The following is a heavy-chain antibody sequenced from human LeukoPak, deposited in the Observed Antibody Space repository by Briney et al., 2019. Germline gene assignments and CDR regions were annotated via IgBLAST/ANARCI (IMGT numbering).Heavy chain of an antibody. D-gene: IGHD3-22*01. CDR1: GFTFNSYE. CDR3: ARGGGSITMTH. J-gene: IGHJ4*02. Sequence: PGGSLRLSCAASGFTFNSYEMICVRHAPGEGREWVSSISGSGRTIYIADSVKGRFNISRDSAKNSLYLHMNTLRVEDTALYYCARGGGSITMTHWGQGTLVTVSS. CDR2: ISGSGRTI. V-gene: IGHV3-48*03.